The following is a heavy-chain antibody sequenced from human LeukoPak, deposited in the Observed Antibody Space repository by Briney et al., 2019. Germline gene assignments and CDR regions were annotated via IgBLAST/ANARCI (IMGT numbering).Heavy chain of an antibody. D-gene: IGHD3-22*01. J-gene: IGHJ4*02. V-gene: IGHV3-53*01. CDR2: IYSGGTI. CDR1: GFTVSSNY. Sequence: GGSLRLSCAASGFTVSSNYMAWVRQAQGKWLEWVSVIYSGGTIYYADSVKGRFTISRDNSKNTLYLQMNSLRAEDTAVYYCAREGSYDGSTMWYFDYWGQGTLVTVSS. CDR3: AREGSYDGSTMWYFDY.